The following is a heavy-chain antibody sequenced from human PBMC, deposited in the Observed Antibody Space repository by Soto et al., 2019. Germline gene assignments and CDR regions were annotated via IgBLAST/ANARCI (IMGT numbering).Heavy chain of an antibody. CDR1: GYTLTELS. CDR3: ATGLDFTRNRHIVVVVAATTPLDY. D-gene: IGHD2-15*01. Sequence: ASVKVSCKVSGYTLTELSMHWVRQAPGKGLEWMGGFDPEDGETIYAQKFQGRVTMTEDTSTDTAYMELSSLRSEDTAVYYCATGLDFTRNRHIVVVVAATTPLDYWGQGTPVTVSS. V-gene: IGHV1-24*01. J-gene: IGHJ4*02. CDR2: FDPEDGET.